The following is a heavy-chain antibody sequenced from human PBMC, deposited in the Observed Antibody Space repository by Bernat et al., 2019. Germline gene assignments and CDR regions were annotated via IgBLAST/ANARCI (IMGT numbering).Heavy chain of an antibody. CDR2: VSYDGSDQ. CDR1: GFAFSLYG. CDR3: AKEEGGGSSWQGLDY. D-gene: IGHD6-13*01. V-gene: IGHV3-30*18. J-gene: IGHJ4*02. Sequence: QVQLVESGGGVVQPGRSPRLSCAASGFAFSLYGMHWVRQAPGKGLQWVAGVSYDGSDQYYADSVKGRFTISRDNSKNTLYLQMNSLRGEDTAVYYCAKEEGGGSSWQGLDYWGQGTLVTVSS.